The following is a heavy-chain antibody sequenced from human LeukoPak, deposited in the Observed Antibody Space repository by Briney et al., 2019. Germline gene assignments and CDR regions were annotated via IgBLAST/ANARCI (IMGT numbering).Heavy chain of an antibody. CDR1: GFTFSNYA. V-gene: IGHV3-30*02. CDR2: IRYDGSNK. Sequence: GGSLRLSCAPSGFTFSNYAMHWVRQVPGKGLEWVAFIRYDGSNKYYADSVKGRFTISRDNSKNTLYLQMNSLRAEDTAVYYCAKDHRITMVQWGQGTLVTVSS. D-gene: IGHD3-10*01. CDR3: AKDHRITMVQ. J-gene: IGHJ4*02.